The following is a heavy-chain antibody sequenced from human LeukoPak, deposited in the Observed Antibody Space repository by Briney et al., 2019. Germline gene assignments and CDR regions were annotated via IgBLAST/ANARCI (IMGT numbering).Heavy chain of an antibody. CDR2: INSDGSST. V-gene: IGHV3-74*01. CDR3: FQSGGMDV. CDR1: GFTFSRFS. Sequence: GGSLRLSCAATGFTFSRFSMHWVREAPGKGLVWVSRINSDGSSTNYADSMKGRFTISRDNAKNTLYLQMNSLRAEDTAVYYCFQSGGMDVWGQGTTVTVSS. J-gene: IGHJ6*02.